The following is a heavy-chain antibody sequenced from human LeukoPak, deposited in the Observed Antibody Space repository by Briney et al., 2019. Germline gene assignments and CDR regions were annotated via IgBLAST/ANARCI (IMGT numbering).Heavy chain of an antibody. V-gene: IGHV3-73*01. D-gene: IGHD3-16*02. J-gene: IGHJ4*02. Sequence: GGSLRLSCAASGFTFSGSTIHWVRQTSGKGLEWVGRIRNKGNSYATAYAASVKGRFTISRDDSKNTAYLQMNSLKTEDTAVYYCTSRSSTFGGVIDLGYWGQGTLVTVSS. CDR1: GFTFSGST. CDR3: TSRSSTFGGVIDLGY. CDR2: IRNKGNSYAT.